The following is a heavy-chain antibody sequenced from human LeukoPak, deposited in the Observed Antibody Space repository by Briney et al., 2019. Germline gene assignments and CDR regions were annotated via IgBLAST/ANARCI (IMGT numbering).Heavy chain of an antibody. CDR3: AKGDQLQRGGVFYYYYYMDV. CDR1: GFTFSSYG. V-gene: IGHV3-30*02. CDR2: IWYGGSNK. Sequence: GGSLRLSCAASGFTFSSYGMHWVRQAPGKGLEWVAVIWYGGSNKYYADSVKGRFTISRDNSKNTLYLQMNSLRAEDTAVYYCAKGDQLQRGGVFYYYYYMDVWGKGTTVTVSS. D-gene: IGHD2-2*01. J-gene: IGHJ6*03.